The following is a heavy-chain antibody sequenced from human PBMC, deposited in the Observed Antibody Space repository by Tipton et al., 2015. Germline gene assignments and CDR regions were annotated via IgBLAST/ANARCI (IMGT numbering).Heavy chain of an antibody. Sequence: QLVQSGGEVKKPGASVKVSCKTSDYTFSSHGITWVRQAPGQGLEWMGWISAYDGYINYTQKFQGRLSLTTDTFTSTAYMELRSLRSDDTAVYYCARDTRSTVTFDYWGQGTLVTVSS. V-gene: IGHV1-18*01. D-gene: IGHD4-17*01. CDR1: DYTFSSHG. CDR2: ISAYDGYI. CDR3: ARDTRSTVTFDY. J-gene: IGHJ4*02.